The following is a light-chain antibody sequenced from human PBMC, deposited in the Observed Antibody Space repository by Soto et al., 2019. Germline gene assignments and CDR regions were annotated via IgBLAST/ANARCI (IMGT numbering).Light chain of an antibody. J-gene: IGKJ2*01. V-gene: IGKV3-15*01. CDR1: QRISSK. CDR2: GAS. Sequence: EIVMTQSPATLSVSPGESATLSCRASQRISSKLAWYQQKPGQPPRLLIYGASTRATGVPARFTGSGSGSDFTLTISGLQSEDFAVYYCQQGHNWPLTFGQGTRLEI. CDR3: QQGHNWPLT.